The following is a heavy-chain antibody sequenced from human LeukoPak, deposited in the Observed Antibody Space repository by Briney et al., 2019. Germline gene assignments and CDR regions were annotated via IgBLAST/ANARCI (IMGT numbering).Heavy chain of an antibody. Sequence: GGSLRLSCAASGFTFSNAWMSWVRQAPGKGLEWVGRIKSKTDGGTTDYAAPVKGRFTISRDDSKNTLYLQMNSLKTEDTAVYYCTTDTLGKIVGASYFDYWGQGTLVTVSS. D-gene: IGHD1-26*01. CDR3: TTDTLGKIVGASYFDY. J-gene: IGHJ4*02. CDR1: GFTFSNAW. V-gene: IGHV3-15*01. CDR2: IKSKTDGGTT.